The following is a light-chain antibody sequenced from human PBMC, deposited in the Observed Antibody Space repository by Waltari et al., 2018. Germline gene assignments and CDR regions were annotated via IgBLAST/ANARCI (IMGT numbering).Light chain of an antibody. Sequence: QSVLTQPPSTSGTPGQRVTISCSGSSSNIGSNYVYWYQPPPGTAPKLPIYTNDQRPSGVPDRFSGSKSGTSASLAISGLQSDDESDYFCAAWDDTLSAVVFGGGTKLAVL. V-gene: IGLV1-47*02. CDR2: TND. CDR1: SSNIGSNY. J-gene: IGLJ2*01. CDR3: AAWDDTLSAVV.